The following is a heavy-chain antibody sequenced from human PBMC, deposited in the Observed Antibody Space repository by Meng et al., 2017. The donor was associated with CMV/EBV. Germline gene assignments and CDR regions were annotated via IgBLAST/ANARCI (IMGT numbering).Heavy chain of an antibody. Sequence: GSLRLSCAASGFTFSSYSMNWVRQPPGKGLEWIGSIYYSGSTYYNPSLKSRVTISVDTSKNQFSLKLSSVTAADTAVYYCARLKLLSCWFDPWGQGTLVTVSS. D-gene: IGHD2-2*01. CDR2: IYYSGST. CDR1: GFTFSSYSMN. J-gene: IGHJ5*02. V-gene: IGHV4-39*01. CDR3: ARLKLLSCWFDP.